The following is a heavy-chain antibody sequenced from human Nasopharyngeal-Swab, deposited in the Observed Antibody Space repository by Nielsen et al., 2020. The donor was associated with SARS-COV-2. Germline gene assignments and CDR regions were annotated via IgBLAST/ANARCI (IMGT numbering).Heavy chain of an antibody. J-gene: IGHJ6*03. Sequence: GESLKISCAASGFTFSSYWMSWVRQAPGKGLEWVANIKQDGSEKYYVDSVKGRFTISRDNAKNSLYLQMNSLRAEDTAVYYCARALTTVVTYYCYYMDVWGKGTTVTVSS. CDR3: ARALTTVVTYYCYYMDV. D-gene: IGHD4-23*01. V-gene: IGHV3-7*01. CDR2: IKQDGSEK. CDR1: GFTFSSYW.